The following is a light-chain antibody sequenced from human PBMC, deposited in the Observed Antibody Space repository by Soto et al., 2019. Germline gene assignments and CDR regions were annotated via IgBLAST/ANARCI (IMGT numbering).Light chain of an antibody. Sequence: QSALTQPPSVSGSPGQSVTISCTGTSSDVGSYNRVSWYQQPPGTAPKLMIYEVSNRPSGVPDRFSGSKSGNTASLTTSGLQAEDEADYYCSSYTGSSTWVFGGWTKRTVL. J-gene: IGLJ3*02. CDR2: EVS. CDR3: SSYTGSSTWV. V-gene: IGLV2-18*03. CDR1: SSDVGSYNR.